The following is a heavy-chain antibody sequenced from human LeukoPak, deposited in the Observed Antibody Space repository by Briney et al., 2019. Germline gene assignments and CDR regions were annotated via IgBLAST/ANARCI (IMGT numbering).Heavy chain of an antibody. CDR2: ISGSGAST. V-gene: IGHV3-23*01. CDR1: GFTFSSYA. Sequence: LPGGSLRLSCAASGFTFSSYAMSWVRQAPGKGLEWVSAISGSGASTYYADSVKGRFTISRDNSKNTLYLQMNSLRAEDTAVYYCAKERGRYPGDGLDPWGQGTLVTVSS. CDR3: AKERGRYPGDGLDP. J-gene: IGHJ5*02. D-gene: IGHD1-26*01.